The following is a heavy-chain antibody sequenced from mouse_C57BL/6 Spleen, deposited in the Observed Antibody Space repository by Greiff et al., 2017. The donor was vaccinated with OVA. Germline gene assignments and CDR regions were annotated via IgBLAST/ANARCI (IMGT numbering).Heavy chain of an antibody. CDR1: GFTFSSYT. Sequence: EVQLVESGGGLVKPGGSLKLSCAASGFTFSSYTMSWVRQTPEQRLEWVATISGGGGNTYYPDSVKGRFTISRDNAKNTLYLQMSSLRSEDTALYYCARGAYYSNLFDYWGKGTTLTVSS. CDR3: ARGAYYSNLFDY. V-gene: IGHV5-9*01. D-gene: IGHD2-5*01. J-gene: IGHJ2*01. CDR2: ISGGGGNT.